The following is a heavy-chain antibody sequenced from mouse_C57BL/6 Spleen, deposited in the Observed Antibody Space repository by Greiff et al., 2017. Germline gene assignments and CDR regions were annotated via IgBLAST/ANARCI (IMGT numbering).Heavy chain of an antibody. CDR2: LWSDGST. D-gene: IGHD2-4*01. CDR3: ARHGDDYDQGAMDY. J-gene: IGHJ4*01. CDR1: GFSLTSYG. V-gene: IGHV2-6-1*01. Sequence: VMLVESGPGLVAPSQSLSITCTVSGFSLTSYGVHWVRQPPGKGLEWLVVLWSDGSTTYNSALKSRLSISKYNSKSQVFLKMNSLQTDDTAMYYCARHGDDYDQGAMDYWGQGTSVTVSS.